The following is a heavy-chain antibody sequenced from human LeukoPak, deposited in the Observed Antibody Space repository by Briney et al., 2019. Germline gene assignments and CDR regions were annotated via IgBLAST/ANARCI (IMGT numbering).Heavy chain of an antibody. Sequence: SVKVSCKASGGTFSSYAISWVRQAPGQGLEWMGGITPIFGTANYAHKFQGRVTITTDESTSTAYMELSSLRSEDTAVYYCARDRYDERRGNQYYFDYWGQGTLVTVSS. CDR3: ARDRYDERRGNQYYFDY. J-gene: IGHJ4*02. D-gene: IGHD1-1*01. CDR1: GGTFSSYA. V-gene: IGHV1-69*05. CDR2: ITPIFGTA.